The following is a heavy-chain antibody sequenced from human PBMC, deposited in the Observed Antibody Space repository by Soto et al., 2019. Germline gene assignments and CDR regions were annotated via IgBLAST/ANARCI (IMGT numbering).Heavy chain of an antibody. CDR3: ARQSLSITMVRGVIGWFDP. CDR1: GGSISSSSYY. CDR2: IYYSGST. Sequence: SETLSLTCTVSGGSISSSSYYWGWIRQPPGKGLEWMGSIYYSGSTYYNPSLKSRVTISVDTSKHQFSLKLSSVTAADTAVYYCARQSLSITMVRGVIGWFDPWGQGTLVTVSS. D-gene: IGHD3-10*01. V-gene: IGHV4-39*01. J-gene: IGHJ5*02.